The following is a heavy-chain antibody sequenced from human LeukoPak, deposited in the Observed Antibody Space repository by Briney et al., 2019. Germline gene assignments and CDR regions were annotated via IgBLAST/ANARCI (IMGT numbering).Heavy chain of an antibody. V-gene: IGHV3-23*01. CDR1: GFTFSHYG. D-gene: IGHD2-2*01. CDR3: AKEGVVVPAK. Sequence: PGGSLRLSCAASGFTFSHYGMSWVRQAPGKGLEWVSAISGSGYSTYYADSVKGRFTISRDNSKNTLYLQMNSLRAEDTAVYYCAKEGVVVPAKGGQGTLVTVSS. J-gene: IGHJ4*02. CDR2: ISGSGYST.